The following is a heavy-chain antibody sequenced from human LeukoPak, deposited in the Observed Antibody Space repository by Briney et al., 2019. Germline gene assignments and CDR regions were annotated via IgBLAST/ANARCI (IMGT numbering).Heavy chain of an antibody. Sequence: GGSLRLSCAASGFTFSNYAMSWVRQAPGKGLEWVSRISGSETSTYYADSVRGRFTISRVNSKNTLYLQMNSLRADDTAVYYCDFFCLTTSCLDAFDIWGQGTMVTVSS. CDR3: DFFCLTTSCLDAFDI. J-gene: IGHJ3*02. CDR2: ISGSETST. D-gene: IGHD2-2*01. V-gene: IGHV3-23*01. CDR1: GFTFSNYA.